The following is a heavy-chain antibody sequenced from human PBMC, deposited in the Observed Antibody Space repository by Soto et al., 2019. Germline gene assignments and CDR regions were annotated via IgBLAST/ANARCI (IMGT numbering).Heavy chain of an antibody. J-gene: IGHJ6*02. CDR3: ASGFGELPYYYGMDV. V-gene: IGHV3-11*01. D-gene: IGHD3-10*01. CDR1: GFTFSDYY. Sequence: LGGSLRLSCAASGFTFSDYYMSWIRQAPGKGLEWVSYISSSGSTIYYADSVKGRFTISRDNAKNSLYLQMNSLRAEDTAVYYCASGFGELPYYYGMDVWGQGTTVTVSS. CDR2: ISSSGSTI.